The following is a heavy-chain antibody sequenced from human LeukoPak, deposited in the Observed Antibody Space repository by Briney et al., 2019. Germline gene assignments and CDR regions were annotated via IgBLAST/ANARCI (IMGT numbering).Heavy chain of an antibody. V-gene: IGHV4-34*01. CDR3: ARGQGSIAAAGTVDFDY. J-gene: IGHJ4*02. Sequence: SETLSLTCAVYGGSFSGYYWSWIRQPPGKGLEWIGEINHSGSTNYNPSLKSRVTISVDTSKNQFSLKLSSVTAADTAVYYCARGQGSIAAAGTVDFDYWGQGTLVTVSS. D-gene: IGHD6-13*01. CDR1: GGSFSGYY. CDR2: INHSGST.